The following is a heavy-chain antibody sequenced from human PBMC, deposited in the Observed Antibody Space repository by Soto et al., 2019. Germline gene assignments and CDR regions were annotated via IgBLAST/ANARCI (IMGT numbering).Heavy chain of an antibody. CDR2: IIPIFGTA. J-gene: IGHJ4*02. Sequence: SVKVSCKASGGTFSSYAISWVRQAPGQGLEWMGGIIPIFGTANYAQKFQGRVTITADESTSTAYMELSSLRSEDTAVYYCARSPDYYDSRFDYWGQGTLVTVSS. D-gene: IGHD3-22*01. CDR3: ARSPDYYDSRFDY. V-gene: IGHV1-69*13. CDR1: GGTFSSYA.